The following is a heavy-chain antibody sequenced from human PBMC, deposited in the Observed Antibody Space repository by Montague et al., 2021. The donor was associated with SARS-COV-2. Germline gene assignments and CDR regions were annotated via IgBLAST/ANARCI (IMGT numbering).Heavy chain of an antibody. J-gene: IGHJ6*02. Sequence: SLRLSCAASGFTFSSYDLHWVRQATGKGLEWVSAIGTAGDTYYPGSAKGRFTISRENAKNSLYLQMNSLRAGDTAVYYCARGDIVATQGAYYYYGMDVWGQGTTVTVSS. V-gene: IGHV3-13*01. CDR3: ARGDIVATQGAYYYYGMDV. D-gene: IGHD5-12*01. CDR2: IGTAGDT. CDR1: GFTFSSYD.